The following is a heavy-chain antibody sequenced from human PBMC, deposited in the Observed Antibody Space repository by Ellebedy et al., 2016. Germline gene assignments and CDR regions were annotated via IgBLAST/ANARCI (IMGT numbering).Heavy chain of an antibody. V-gene: IGHV3-53*01. CDR3: ATRLYGGFDI. J-gene: IGHJ3*02. D-gene: IGHD4-23*01. CDR1: GFIVSSNS. CDR2: IDSGGNT. Sequence: GESLKISXAASGFIVSSNSMSWVRQAPGKGLEWVSLIDSGGNTYYADSVKGRCTISRDKSKNTVFLHLNSLRAEDTAVYYCATRLYGGFDIWGQGTKVTVSS.